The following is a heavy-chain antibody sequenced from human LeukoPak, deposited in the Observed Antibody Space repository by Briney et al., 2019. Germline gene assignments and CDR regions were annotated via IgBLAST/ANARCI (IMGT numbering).Heavy chain of an antibody. CDR3: ARAVGEQWLVPVPNWFDP. Sequence: PGGSLRLSCAASGFTFSSYSMNWVRQAPGKGLEWVSSISSSSSYIYYADSVKGRFTISRDNAKNSLYPQMNSLRAEDTAVYYCARAVGEQWLVPVPNWFDPWGQGTLVTVSS. CDR1: GFTFSSYS. J-gene: IGHJ5*02. V-gene: IGHV3-21*01. D-gene: IGHD6-19*01. CDR2: ISSSSSYI.